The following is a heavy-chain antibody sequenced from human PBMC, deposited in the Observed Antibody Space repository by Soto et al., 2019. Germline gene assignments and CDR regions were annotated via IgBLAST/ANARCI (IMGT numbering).Heavy chain of an antibody. J-gene: IGHJ2*01. CDR1: GASINNNDYY. D-gene: IGHD3-22*01. CDR3: ARMSYFYDKWYFDL. V-gene: IGHV4-30-4*01. CDR2: VYYSGTT. Sequence: LSLTFTVSGASINNNDYYWSWTRQTPGKGLEWIGYVYYSGTTDYIPSLKSRLSMSIDKSQNQFTLKLNSVTAADTATYYCARMSYFYDKWYFDLWGRGTLVTVSS.